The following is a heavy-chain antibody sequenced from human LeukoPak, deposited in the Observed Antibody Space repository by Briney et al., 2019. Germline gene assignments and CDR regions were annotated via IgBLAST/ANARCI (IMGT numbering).Heavy chain of an antibody. CDR3: ARLSSHYGDYKVDP. V-gene: IGHV1-18*01. J-gene: IGHJ5*02. CDR2: ISGYNGNT. Sequence: ASVKVSCKASGYTFTSYGISWVRQAPGQGLEWMGWISGYNGNTNYAQKLQGRVTMTTDTSTSTAYMELSSLRSEDTAVYYCARLSSHYGDYKVDPWGQGTLVTVSS. D-gene: IGHD4-17*01. CDR1: GYTFTSYG.